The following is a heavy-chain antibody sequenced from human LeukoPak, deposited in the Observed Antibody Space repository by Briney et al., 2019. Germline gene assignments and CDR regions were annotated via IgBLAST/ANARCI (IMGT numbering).Heavy chain of an antibody. D-gene: IGHD3-3*01. CDR3: AKDPYDFWSGYYPNWFDP. CDR2: ISGSGGST. J-gene: IGHJ5*02. V-gene: IGHV3-23*01. Sequence: GGSLRLSCAASGFTFSSYAMSWVRQAPGKGLEWVSAISGSGGSTYYADSVKGRFTISRDNSKNTLYLQMTSLRAEDTAVYYCAKDPYDFWSGYYPNWFDPWGQGTLVTVSS. CDR1: GFTFSSYA.